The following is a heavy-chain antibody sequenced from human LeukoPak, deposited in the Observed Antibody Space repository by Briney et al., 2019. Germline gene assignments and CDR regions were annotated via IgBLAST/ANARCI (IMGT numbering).Heavy chain of an antibody. CDR2: ISSSGSTI. D-gene: IGHD6-19*01. CDR1: GFTFSSYG. V-gene: IGHV3-48*04. CDR3: ARDLEQWLATWAFDI. J-gene: IGHJ3*02. Sequence: PGGSLRLSCAASGFTFSSYGMHWVRQAPGKGLEWVSYISSSGSTIYYADSVKGRFTISRDNAKNSLYLQMNSLRAEDTAVYYCARDLEQWLATWAFDIWGQGTMVTVSS.